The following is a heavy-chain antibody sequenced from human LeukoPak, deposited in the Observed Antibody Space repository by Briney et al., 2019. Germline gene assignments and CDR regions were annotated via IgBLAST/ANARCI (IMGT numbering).Heavy chain of an antibody. CDR1: GGSFSGYY. V-gene: IGHV4-34*01. CDR2: INHSGST. CDR3: ARGSAFEP. J-gene: IGHJ5*02. Sequence: PSETLSLTCAVYGGSFSGYYWSWIRQPPGKGLEWIGEINHSGSTNYNPSLKSRVTISVDTSKNQFSLKLSSVTAADTAVYYCARGSAFEPSGQGTLVTASS.